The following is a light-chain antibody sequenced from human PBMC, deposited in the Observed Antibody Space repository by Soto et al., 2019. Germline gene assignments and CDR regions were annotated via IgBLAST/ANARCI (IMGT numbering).Light chain of an antibody. CDR3: SSYTSSSSYV. V-gene: IGLV2-14*01. J-gene: IGLJ1*01. Sequence: VLTHPASGSGSPGQSITISCTGTSSDVGGYNYVSWYQQHPGKAPKLMIYDVSNRPSGVSNRFSGSKSGNTASLTISGLQAEDEADYYCSSYTSSSSYVFGTGTKVTVL. CDR2: DVS. CDR1: SSDVGGYNY.